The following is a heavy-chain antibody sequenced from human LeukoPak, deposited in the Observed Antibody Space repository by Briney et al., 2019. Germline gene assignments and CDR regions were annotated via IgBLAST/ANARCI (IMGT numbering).Heavy chain of an antibody. CDR2: INHSGST. CDR1: GGSISSYY. CDR3: ARQLRYYYDSSGYYFDY. V-gene: IGHV4-34*01. J-gene: IGHJ4*02. Sequence: SETLSLTCTVSGGSISSYYWSWIRQPPGKGLEWIGEINHSGSTNYNPSLKSRVTISVDTSKNQFSLKLSSVTAADTAVYYCARQLRYYYDSSGYYFDYWGQGTQVTVSS. D-gene: IGHD3-22*01.